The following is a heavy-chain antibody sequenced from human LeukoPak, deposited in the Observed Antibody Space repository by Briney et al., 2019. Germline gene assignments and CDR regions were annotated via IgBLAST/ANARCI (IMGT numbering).Heavy chain of an antibody. CDR2: IYRNGGT. J-gene: IGHJ5*01. CDR3: ARRHNSGWFVY. V-gene: IGHV4-34*01. Sequence: SETLSLTCAVYDGSFSGYYWSWIRQPPGKGLEWIGNIYRNGGTVYNPSLKSRLTISVDTSKNQFSLKMNSVTAADTAVYYCARRHNSGWFVYWGQGILVTVSS. CDR1: DGSFSGYY. D-gene: IGHD6-19*01.